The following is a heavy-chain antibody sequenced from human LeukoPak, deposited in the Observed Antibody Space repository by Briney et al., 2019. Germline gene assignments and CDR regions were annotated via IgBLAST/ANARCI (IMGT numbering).Heavy chain of an antibody. Sequence: PGGSLRLSCAASGYTFSNAWMSWVRQAPGKGLEWVSAISGSGGSTYYADSVKGRFTISRDNSKNTLYLQLNSLRAEDTAVYYCAKLISYDFWSGYYYDCWGQGTLVTVSS. CDR1: GYTFSNAW. D-gene: IGHD3-3*01. CDR2: ISGSGGST. CDR3: AKLISYDFWSGYYYDC. V-gene: IGHV3-23*01. J-gene: IGHJ4*02.